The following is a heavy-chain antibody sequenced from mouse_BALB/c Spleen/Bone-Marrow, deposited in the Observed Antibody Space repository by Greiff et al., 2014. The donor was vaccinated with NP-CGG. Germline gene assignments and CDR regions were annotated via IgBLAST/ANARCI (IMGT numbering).Heavy chain of an antibody. Sequence: EVMLVESGPGLVKPSQSLSLTCTVTGYSITSDYAWNWIRQFPGNKLEWMGYISYSGSTSYNPSLKSRISITRDTSKNQFFLQLSSVTTEDTATYYCAREGDYYGSSFDYWGQGTTLTVSS. D-gene: IGHD1-1*01. CDR2: ISYSGST. J-gene: IGHJ2*01. CDR3: AREGDYYGSSFDY. V-gene: IGHV3-2*02. CDR1: GYSITSDYA.